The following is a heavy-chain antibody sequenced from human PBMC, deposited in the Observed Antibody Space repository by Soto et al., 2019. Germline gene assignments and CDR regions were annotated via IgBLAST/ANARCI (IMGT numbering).Heavy chain of an antibody. Sequence: ASVKVSCKTSGYTFTSYYMHWVRQAPGQGLEWMGIINPSGGSTSYAQKIQSRVTMTRDTSTSTVYMEQSSLRTEDTAVYYCARSYYDYVWGSDRSAHFDYWGQ. J-gene: IGHJ4*01. CDR1: GYTFTSYY. D-gene: IGHD3-16*02. CDR2: INPSGGST. V-gene: IGHV1-46*01. CDR3: ARSYYDYVWGSDRSAHFDY.